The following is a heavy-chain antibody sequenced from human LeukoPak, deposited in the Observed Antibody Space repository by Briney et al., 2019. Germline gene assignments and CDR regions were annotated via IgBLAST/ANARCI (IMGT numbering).Heavy chain of an antibody. CDR2: IYYSGST. CDR3: ARESSFSWYYFDY. D-gene: IGHD6-13*01. CDR1: GGSISSGGYY. Sequence: SETLSLTYTVSGGSISSGGYYWSWIRQHPGKGLEWIGYIYYSGSTYYNPSLKSRVTISVDTSKNQFSLKLSSVTAADTAVYYCARESSFSWYYFDYWGQGTLVTVSS. J-gene: IGHJ4*02. V-gene: IGHV4-31*03.